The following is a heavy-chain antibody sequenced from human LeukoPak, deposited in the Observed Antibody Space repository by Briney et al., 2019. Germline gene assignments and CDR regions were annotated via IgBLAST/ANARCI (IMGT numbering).Heavy chain of an antibody. CDR1: GSTFSCYS. D-gene: IGHD6-13*01. V-gene: IGHV3-21*01. CDR3: ARGEQQMTHDAFDI. CDR2: ISSSSSYI. Sequence: GGSLRLSCAASGSTFSCYSMNSVRQAPGKGLEWVSSISSSSSYIYYADSVKGRFTISRDNAKNSLYLQMNSLRVEYTTVYYCARGEQQMTHDAFDIWGQGTMVTVSS. J-gene: IGHJ3*02.